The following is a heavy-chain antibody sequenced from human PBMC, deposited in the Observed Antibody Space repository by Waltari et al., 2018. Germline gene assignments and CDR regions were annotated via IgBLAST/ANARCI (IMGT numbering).Heavy chain of an antibody. V-gene: IGHV4-39*01. D-gene: IGHD1-1*01. CDR2: IYYSGST. Sequence: QLQLQESGPGLVKPSETLSLTCTVSGGSISSSSYYWGWLRQPPGKGLEWIGSIYYSGSTYYNPSLKSRVTISVDTSKNQFSLKLSSVTAADTAVYYCARTENLGENWNYFDYWGQGTLVTVSS. J-gene: IGHJ4*02. CDR1: GGSISSSSYY. CDR3: ARTENLGENWNYFDY.